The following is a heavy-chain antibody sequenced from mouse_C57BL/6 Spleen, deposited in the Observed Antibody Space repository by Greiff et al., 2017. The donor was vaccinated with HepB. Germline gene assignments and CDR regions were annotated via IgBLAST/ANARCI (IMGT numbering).Heavy chain of an antibody. V-gene: IGHV5-4*01. CDR1: GFTFSSYA. Sequence: EVKLVESGGGLVKPGGSLKLSCAASGFTFSSYAMSWVRQTPEKRLEWVATISDGGSYTYYPDNVKGRFTISRDNAKNNLYLQMSHLKSEDTAMYYCARDRRAWAMDYWGQGTSVTVSS. CDR3: ARDRRAWAMDY. CDR2: ISDGGSYT. J-gene: IGHJ4*01. D-gene: IGHD3-1*01.